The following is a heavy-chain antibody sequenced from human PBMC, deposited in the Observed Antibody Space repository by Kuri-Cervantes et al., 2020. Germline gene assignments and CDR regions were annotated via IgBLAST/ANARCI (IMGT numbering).Heavy chain of an antibody. CDR1: GFSFSTYA. CDR2: ISGSGDRT. D-gene: IGHD2-15*01. Sequence: ETLSLTCAASGFSFSTYAMSWVRQAPGKGLEWVSAISGSGDRTWYRDSVKGRFTISRDNSKSTLYVQMNSLRAEDTAIYYCSKGGGGPQQFNYWGQGTLVTVSS. J-gene: IGHJ4*02. CDR3: SKGGGGPQQFNY. V-gene: IGHV3-23*01.